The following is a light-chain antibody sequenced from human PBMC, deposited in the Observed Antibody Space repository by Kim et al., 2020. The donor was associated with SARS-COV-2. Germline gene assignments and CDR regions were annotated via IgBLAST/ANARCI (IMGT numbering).Light chain of an antibody. CDR3: LQRYTYPRT. CDR2: ATS. J-gene: IGKJ1*01. CDR1: QGIRDD. V-gene: IGKV1-17*01. Sequence: ASVGDRGTITCRASQGIRDDLDWYQQKPGRAPKCLISATSNLQSGVPSRFGGSGSGTDFTLTIDSLQPEDFATYFCLQRYTYPRTFGQGTKVEIK.